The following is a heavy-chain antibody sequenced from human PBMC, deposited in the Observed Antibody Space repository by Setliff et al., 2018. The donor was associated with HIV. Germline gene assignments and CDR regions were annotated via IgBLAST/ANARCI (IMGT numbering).Heavy chain of an antibody. J-gene: IGHJ3*02. Sequence: GGSLRLSCAASGFTFSSYGMHWVRQAPGKGLEWVAVIWYDGSNKYYADSVKGRFTISRDNSKNTLYLQMNSRRAEDTAVYYCATLGTYYYGSGSYALRHGAFDIWGQGTMVTVSS. CDR3: ATLGTYYYGSGSYALRHGAFDI. D-gene: IGHD3-10*01. V-gene: IGHV3-33*08. CDR1: GFTFSSYG. CDR2: IWYDGSNK.